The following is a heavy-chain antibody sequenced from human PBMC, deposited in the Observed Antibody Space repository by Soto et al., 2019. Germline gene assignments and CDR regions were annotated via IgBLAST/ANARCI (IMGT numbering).Heavy chain of an antibody. CDR3: ASDVYGSDIVVVPAARHLYGMDV. J-gene: IGHJ6*02. V-gene: IGHV5-10-1*01. CDR1: GYSFTSWW. CDR2: IDPSDSYT. Sequence: GEALKISCRGSGYSFTSWWIRWVRQMPGRGLEGMGRIDPSDSYTNYSPSFQGHVPLSADKSISTAYLQWSSLKGSDTARSYCASDVYGSDIVVVPAARHLYGMDVWGQGTTVTV. D-gene: IGHD2-2*01.